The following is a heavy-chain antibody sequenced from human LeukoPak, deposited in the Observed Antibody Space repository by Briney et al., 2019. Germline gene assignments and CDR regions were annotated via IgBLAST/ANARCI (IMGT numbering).Heavy chain of an antibody. J-gene: IGHJ4*02. CDR2: ISGSGSAA. D-gene: IGHD3-9*01. CDR1: GFTFSRYA. CDR3: VKGSYHDVLTGYYNEGYYFDY. V-gene: IGHV3-23*01. Sequence: GGSLRLSCAVSGFTFSRYAMTWVRQAPGKGLEWVSVISGSGSAAYHAVSVKGRFTISRDNSKNTVYLQMNSLRAEDTAVYYCVKGSYHDVLTGYYNEGYYFDYWGQGTLVTVSS.